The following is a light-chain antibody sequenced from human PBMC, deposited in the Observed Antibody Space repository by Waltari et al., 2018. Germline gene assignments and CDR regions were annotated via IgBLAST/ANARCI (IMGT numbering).Light chain of an antibody. J-gene: IGKJ4*01. V-gene: IGKV1-33*01. CDR3: QQCSTLPFT. CDR2: DAD. CDR1: RDIDTY. Sequence: DVQMTQSPSSLSASVGDRITITCQATRDIDTYLNWYQHKPGKAPKLLIYDADTLQRGVPSRFSGSGSGTHFSFTINNLQPDDFATYYCQQCSTLPFTFGGG.